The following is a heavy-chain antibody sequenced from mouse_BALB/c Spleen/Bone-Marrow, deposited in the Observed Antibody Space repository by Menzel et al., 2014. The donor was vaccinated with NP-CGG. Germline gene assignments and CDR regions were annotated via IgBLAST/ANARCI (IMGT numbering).Heavy chain of an antibody. V-gene: IGHV5-6-3*01. D-gene: IGHD1-1*01. CDR3: ARVYGWYFGV. CDR2: INNNGGST. CDR1: GFTFSSYG. J-gene: IGHJ1*01. Sequence: AQLQQSGGGLVQPGGSLKLSCVASGFTFSSYGMSWVRQTPDKRLELVATINNNGGSTYYPDSVKGQFTISRDNAKNTLYLQMSSLKSEDTAMYYCARVYGWYFGVWGAGTTVTVSS.